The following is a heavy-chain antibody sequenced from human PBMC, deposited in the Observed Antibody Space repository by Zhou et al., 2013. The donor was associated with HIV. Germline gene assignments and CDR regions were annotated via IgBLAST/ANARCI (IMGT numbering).Heavy chain of an antibody. V-gene: IGHV1-69*04. CDR3: ARERQKWARDYHFDY. J-gene: IGHJ4*02. Sequence: QVQLVQSGAEVKKPGSSVKVSCKASGGTFSFYAFSWVRQAPGQGLEWMGRIIPILGITNYAQKFQDRVTITADRSTSTAYMELSSLRSEDTAVYYCARERQKWARDYHFDYWGQGTLVTVSS. CDR2: IIPILGIT. CDR1: GGTFSFYA. D-gene: IGHD4-17*01.